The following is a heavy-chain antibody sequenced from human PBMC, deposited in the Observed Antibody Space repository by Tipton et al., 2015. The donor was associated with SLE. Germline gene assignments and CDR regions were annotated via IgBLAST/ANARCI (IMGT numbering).Heavy chain of an antibody. CDR1: GGSISSHY. CDR3: ARGYDSSGYYLYYFDY. Sequence: TLSLTCTVSGGSISSHYWSWIRQPPGKGLEWIGYIYYSGSISYNPSLKSRVTISVDTSKNQFSLKLSSVTAADTAVYYCARGYDSSGYYLYYFDYWGQGTLVTVSS. V-gene: IGHV4-59*11. CDR2: IYYSGSI. D-gene: IGHD3-22*01. J-gene: IGHJ4*02.